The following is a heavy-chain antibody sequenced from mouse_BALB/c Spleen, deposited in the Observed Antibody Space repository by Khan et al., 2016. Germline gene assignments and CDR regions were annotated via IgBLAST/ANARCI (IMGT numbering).Heavy chain of an antibody. V-gene: IGHV3-2*02. J-gene: IGHJ3*01. CDR1: GYSITSDYA. CDR2: ISYSGST. D-gene: IGHD2-14*01. CDR3: ARGGYRSPFAY. Sequence: EVELVESGPGLVKPSQSLSLTCTVTGYSITSDYAWNWIRQFPGNKLEWMGYISYSGSTSYNPSLTSRISITRDTSKNQFFLQLNSVTTEVTATYYCARGGYRSPFAYWGQGNLVTVSA.